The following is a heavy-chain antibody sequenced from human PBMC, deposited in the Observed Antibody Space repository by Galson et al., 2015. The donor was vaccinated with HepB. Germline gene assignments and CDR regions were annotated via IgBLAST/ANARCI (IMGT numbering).Heavy chain of an antibody. CDR3: TRHVGPISGTRAMVRGVANWFDP. CDR2: IYSSGST. V-gene: IGHV4-39*01. J-gene: IGHJ5*02. Sequence: LSLTCAVSGGSISSNSNSWGWVRQPPGKGLEWIGTIYSSGSTYYNPSLKSRVTISVDTSKKQFSLKLSSVTAADTAVYYCTRHVGPISGTRAMVRGVANWFDPWGQGTRVTVSA. CDR1: GGSISSNSNS. D-gene: IGHD3-10*01.